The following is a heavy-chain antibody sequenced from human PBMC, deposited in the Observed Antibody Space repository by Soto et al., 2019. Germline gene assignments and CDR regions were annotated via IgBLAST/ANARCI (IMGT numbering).Heavy chain of an antibody. CDR1: GFTFSSYA. CDR2: ISGSGSST. D-gene: IGHD2-2*01. Sequence: GGSLRLSCAASGFTFSSYAMSWVRQAPGKGLEWVSAISGSGSSTYYADSVKGRFTISRDNSKNTQYLQMNSLRAGDTGVYYCANYQYGKIYWGQGTLVTVSS. J-gene: IGHJ4*02. CDR3: ANYQYGKIY. V-gene: IGHV3-23*01.